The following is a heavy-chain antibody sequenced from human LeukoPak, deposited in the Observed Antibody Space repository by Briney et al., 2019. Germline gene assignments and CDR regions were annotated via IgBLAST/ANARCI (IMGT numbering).Heavy chain of an antibody. D-gene: IGHD1-26*01. CDR1: GFTFGDYP. V-gene: IGHV3-43*02. Sequence: PGGSLRLSCAASGFTFGDYPMHWIRQTPGQGLEWVSLISPDGGRSFQADSLRGRFTISRDNSKNSLYLQMNSLRSEDTALYYCAKDMGGSGRNWASNWFDPWGQGTLVTVSS. CDR3: AKDMGGSGRNWASNWFDP. CDR2: ISPDGGRS. J-gene: IGHJ5*02.